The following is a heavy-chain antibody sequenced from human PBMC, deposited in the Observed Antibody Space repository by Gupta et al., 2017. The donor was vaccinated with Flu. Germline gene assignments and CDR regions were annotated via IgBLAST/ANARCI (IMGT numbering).Heavy chain of an antibody. CDR2: IYYSGST. V-gene: IGHV4-31*03. CDR1: GGSISSGGYY. CDR3: ARGGAMVSYFDY. J-gene: IGHJ4*02. D-gene: IGHD5-18*01. Sequence: QVQLQESRPGLVKPSQTLSLTCTVSGGSISSGGYYWSWIRQHPGKGLEWIGYIYYSGSTYYNPSLKSRVTISVDTSKNQFALKLSSVTAADTAVYYCARGGAMVSYFDYWGQGTLVTVSS.